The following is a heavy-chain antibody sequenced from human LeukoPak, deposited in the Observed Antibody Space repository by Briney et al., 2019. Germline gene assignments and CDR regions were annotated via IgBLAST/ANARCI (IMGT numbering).Heavy chain of an antibody. Sequence: GGSLRLSCAASGFTFSSYWMHWVRQAPGKGLVWVSRINSDGSSTNYADSVKGRFTISRDNAKNTLHLQMNSLRAEDTAVYYCARSVRGLYYSDYWGQGTLVTVSS. V-gene: IGHV3-74*01. CDR1: GFTFSSYW. J-gene: IGHJ4*02. D-gene: IGHD3-10*01. CDR3: ARSVRGLYYSDY. CDR2: INSDGSST.